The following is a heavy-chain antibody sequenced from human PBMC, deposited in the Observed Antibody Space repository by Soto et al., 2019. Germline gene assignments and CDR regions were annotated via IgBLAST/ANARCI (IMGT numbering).Heavy chain of an antibody. CDR2: MHYGGST. J-gene: IGHJ4*02. Sequence: QVQLQESGPGLVNPSQTLSLTCTVSGGSIASVGFYCTWIRQNPEKGLEWLGYMHYGGSTYYNPSLRALIAMSLDTPRNQFSRSLSSVPAADTAVYSWARYYFAPGTSYSHLFDYWGQGILVTVSS. D-gene: IGHD3-10*01. CDR3: ARYYFAPGTSYSHLFDY. V-gene: IGHV4-31*01. CDR1: GGSIASVGFY.